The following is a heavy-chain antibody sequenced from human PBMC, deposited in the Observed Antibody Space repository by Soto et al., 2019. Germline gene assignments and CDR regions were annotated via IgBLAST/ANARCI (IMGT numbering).Heavy chain of an antibody. D-gene: IGHD2-15*01. Sequence: SQTLSLTCAISGDSVSSNTAAWNWIRQSPSRGLEWLGRTFYTSKWYNDYAVSVKSRTSINPDTSKNQFSLQLNSVTPEDTAVYYCARESSHVFDYWGQGILVTVSS. V-gene: IGHV6-1*01. CDR2: TFYTSKWYN. CDR1: GDSVSSNTAA. J-gene: IGHJ4*02. CDR3: ARESSHVFDY.